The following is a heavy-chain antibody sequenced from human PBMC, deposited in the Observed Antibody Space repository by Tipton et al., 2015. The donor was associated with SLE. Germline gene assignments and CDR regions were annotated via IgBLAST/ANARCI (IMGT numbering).Heavy chain of an antibody. D-gene: IGHD6-13*01. CDR1: GGSISSYY. CDR2: IYTSGST. Sequence: TLSLTCTVSGGSISSYYWSWIRQPPGKGLEWIGYIYTSGSTNYNPSLKSRVTISVDTSKNQFSLKLSSVTAADTAVYYCARGRGSSFDYWGQGTLVTVSS. J-gene: IGHJ4*02. CDR3: ARGRGSSFDY. V-gene: IGHV4-4*09.